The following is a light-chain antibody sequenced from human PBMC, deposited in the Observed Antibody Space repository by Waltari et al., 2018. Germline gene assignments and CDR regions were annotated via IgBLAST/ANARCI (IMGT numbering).Light chain of an antibody. CDR1: QSINSN. CDR3: QQYDNWPPLT. J-gene: IGKJ4*01. CDR2: AAS. Sequence: EIVMTQSPATLSASPGESATLSCRASQSINSNLAWYQHKPGQAPRLLIYAASTRATGIPARFSGSGSGTEFTLTISSLQSEDFAVYYCQQYDNWPPLTFGGGTKVDIK. V-gene: IGKV3-15*01.